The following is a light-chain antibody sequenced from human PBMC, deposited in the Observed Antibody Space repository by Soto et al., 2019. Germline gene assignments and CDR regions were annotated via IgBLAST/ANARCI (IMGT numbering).Light chain of an antibody. CDR3: QQANSFPLT. Sequence: DIQMTQSPSSVSASVGDRVTITCRASQGISILLAWYQQKPGKAPNLLIHTASSLQSGVPSRFRGSGSGTDFTLTISSLHPEDFATYYCQQANSFPLTVGGGTKVEIK. J-gene: IGKJ4*01. CDR1: QGISIL. CDR2: TAS. V-gene: IGKV1-12*01.